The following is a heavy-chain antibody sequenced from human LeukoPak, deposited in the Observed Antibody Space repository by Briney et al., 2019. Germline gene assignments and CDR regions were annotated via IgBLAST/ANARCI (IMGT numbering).Heavy chain of an antibody. CDR3: ARDRNTAMPTDYYYYMDV. CDR1: GYTFTGYY. D-gene: IGHD5-18*01. J-gene: IGHJ6*03. V-gene: IGHV1-2*02. CDR2: INPNSGGT. Sequence: ASVKVSCKASGYTFTGYYMHWVRQAPGHGLEWMGWINPNSGGTNYAQKFQGRVTMTRDTSISTAYMELSRLRSDDTAVYYCARDRNTAMPTDYYYYMDVWGKGTTVTVSS.